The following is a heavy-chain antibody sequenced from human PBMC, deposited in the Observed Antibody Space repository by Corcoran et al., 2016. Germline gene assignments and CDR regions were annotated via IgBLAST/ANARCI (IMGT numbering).Heavy chain of an antibody. Sequence: EVQLLESGGGLVQPGGSLSLSCAASGFTFSSYAMSWVRQAPGKGLEWVSAISGSGGSTYYADSVKGRFTISRDNSKNTLYLQMTSLRAEDTAVYYCAKERNRRPFGYYFDYWGQGTLVTVSS. V-gene: IGHV3-23*01. CDR1: GFTFSSYA. CDR3: AKERNRRPFGYYFDY. CDR2: ISGSGGST. J-gene: IGHJ4*02. D-gene: IGHD3-16*01.